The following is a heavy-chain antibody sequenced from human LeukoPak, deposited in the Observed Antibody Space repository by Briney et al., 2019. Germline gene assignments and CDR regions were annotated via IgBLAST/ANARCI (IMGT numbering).Heavy chain of an antibody. CDR3: AKETYSYDSSGYSDTAFDH. V-gene: IGHV3-23*01. CDR1: GFTFSSHA. CDR2: IIDTGGRT. Sequence: GGSVRLSCAASGFTFSSHAMNWVRQAPGKGLEWVSSIIDTGGRTFYADSVKGRFIISRDNSKNTLYLQMNSLGAEDTAIYYCAKETYSYDSSGYSDTAFDHWGQGTLVTVSS. J-gene: IGHJ4*02. D-gene: IGHD3-22*01.